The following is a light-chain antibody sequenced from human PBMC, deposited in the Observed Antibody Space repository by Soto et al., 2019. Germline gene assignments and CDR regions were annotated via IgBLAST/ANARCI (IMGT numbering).Light chain of an antibody. Sequence: EIVLTQSPGTLSLSPGERATLSCRASQSVSSNLAWYQHKPGQAPRLLIHGATTRATGIPARFSGPGSGTEFTLTISSLQSEDFAVYYCQQYNNWPRTFGQGTKVDI. CDR3: QQYNNWPRT. J-gene: IGKJ1*01. CDR2: GAT. V-gene: IGKV3-15*01. CDR1: QSVSSN.